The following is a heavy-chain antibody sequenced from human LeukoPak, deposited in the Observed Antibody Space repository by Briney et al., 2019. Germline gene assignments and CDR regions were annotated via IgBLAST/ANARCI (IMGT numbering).Heavy chain of an antibody. Sequence: PSETLSLTCAVYGGPFSGYYWSWIRQPPGKGLEWIGEINHSGSTNYNPSLKSRVTISVDTSKNQFSLKLSSVTAADTAVYYCARARGLWFGELLPYYYYGMDVWGQGTTVTVSS. CDR2: INHSGST. D-gene: IGHD3-10*01. V-gene: IGHV4-34*01. CDR1: GGPFSGYY. J-gene: IGHJ6*02. CDR3: ARARGLWFGELLPYYYYGMDV.